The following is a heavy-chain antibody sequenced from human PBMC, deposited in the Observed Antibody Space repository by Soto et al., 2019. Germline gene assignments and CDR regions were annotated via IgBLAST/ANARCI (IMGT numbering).Heavy chain of an antibody. D-gene: IGHD1-26*01. CDR1: GFTFSSYA. V-gene: IGHV3-23*01. CDR2: ISGSGGNT. J-gene: IGHJ6*02. Sequence: EVQLLESGGDLVQPGGSLRLSCAASGFTFSSYAMNWVRQAPGKGLEWVSAISGSGGNTFYADSVKGLFTISRDNSKNTLFLQMHSLRAEDTAIYYCAMLNSWSYSYHGMDVWGQGTTVTVSS. CDR3: AMLNSWSYSYHGMDV.